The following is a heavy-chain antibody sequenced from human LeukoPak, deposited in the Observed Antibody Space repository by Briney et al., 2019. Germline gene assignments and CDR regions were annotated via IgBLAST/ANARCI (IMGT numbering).Heavy chain of an antibody. J-gene: IGHJ3*02. CDR2: ISGSGGGT. D-gene: IGHD3-22*01. CDR3: ARDGYYYDSSKPFDI. Sequence: GGSLRLSCAASGFTFSSYAMSWVRQAPGKGLEWVSAISGSGGGTYYADSVKGRFTISRDNAKNTLYLQMNSLRAEDTAVYYCARDGYYYDSSKPFDIWGQGTMVTVSS. CDR1: GFTFSSYA. V-gene: IGHV3-23*01.